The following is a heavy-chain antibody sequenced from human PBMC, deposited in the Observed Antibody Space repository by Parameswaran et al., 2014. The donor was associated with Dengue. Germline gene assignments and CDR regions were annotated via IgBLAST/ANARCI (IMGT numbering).Heavy chain of an antibody. Sequence: WIRQPPGKGLEWVSGISWNSGSIGYADSVKGRFTISRDNAKNSLYLQMNSLRAEDTALYYCAKAYIRQCSSSCRWDAFDIWGQGTMVTVSS. CDR3: AKAYIRQCSSSCRWDAFDI. D-gene: IGHD6-13*01. J-gene: IGHJ3*02. CDR2: ISWNSGSI. V-gene: IGHV3-9*01.